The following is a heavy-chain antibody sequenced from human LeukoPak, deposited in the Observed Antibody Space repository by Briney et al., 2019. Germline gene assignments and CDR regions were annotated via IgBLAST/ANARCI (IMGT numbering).Heavy chain of an antibody. D-gene: IGHD3/OR15-3a*01. CDR2: IYYSGNT. V-gene: IGHV4-59*04. CDR3: ARQTGSGLFILP. J-gene: IGHJ4*02. CDR1: GGSISSYY. Sequence: SETLSLTCTVSGGSISSYYWSWIRQPPGRGLEWIGSIYYSGNTYYNASLKSQVSISIDTSKNQFSLKLTSVTAADTAVYYCARQTGSGLFILPGGQGTLVTVSS.